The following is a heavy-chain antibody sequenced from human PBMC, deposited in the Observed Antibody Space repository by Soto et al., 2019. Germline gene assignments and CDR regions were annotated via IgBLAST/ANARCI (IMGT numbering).Heavy chain of an antibody. D-gene: IGHD1-1*01. V-gene: IGHV4-38-2*02. CDR2: IYPSVSS. Sequence: SETLSLTCRVSGFAISRGYYWSWVRQPPGKGLEWIGSIYPSVSSYHNPSLATRLRLSIDTSKNQFTLNLTSVTAADTALYFCAREKAGTTFFDNWGQGIQVTVSS. CDR3: AREKAGTTFFDN. CDR1: GFAISRGYY. J-gene: IGHJ4*02.